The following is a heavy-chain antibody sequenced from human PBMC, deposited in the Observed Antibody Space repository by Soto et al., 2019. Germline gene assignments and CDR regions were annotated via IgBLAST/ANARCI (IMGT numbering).Heavy chain of an antibody. J-gene: IGHJ5*02. CDR3: AKGGSSWTEWFDP. CDR2: INPSSGGT. V-gene: IGHV1-2*02. CDR1: GYPLTAKY. D-gene: IGHD6-13*01. Sequence: ASVKVSCKASGYPLTAKYLHWVRQAPGQGLEWMGWINPSSGGTKEAQKFRGRVTMTRDTSISAAYMELSRLTSDDTAVYYCAKGGSSWTEWFDPWGQGALVTVSS.